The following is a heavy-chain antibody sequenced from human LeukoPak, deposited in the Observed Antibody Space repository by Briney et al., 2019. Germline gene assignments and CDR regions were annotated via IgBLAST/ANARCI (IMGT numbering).Heavy chain of an antibody. Sequence: SETLSLTCTVSGGSISSGGYYWSWIRQHPGKGLEWIGYIYYSGSTYYNPSLKSRVTISVDTSKNQFSLKLSSVTAADTAVYYCAGFVYQWLGRDWFDPWGQGTLVTVSS. V-gene: IGHV4-31*03. CDR1: GGSISSGGYY. J-gene: IGHJ5*02. D-gene: IGHD6-19*01. CDR3: AGFVYQWLGRDWFDP. CDR2: IYYSGST.